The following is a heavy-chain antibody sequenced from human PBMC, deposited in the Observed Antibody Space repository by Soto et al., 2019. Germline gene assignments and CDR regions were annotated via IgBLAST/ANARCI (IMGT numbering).Heavy chain of an antibody. CDR3: ATVAYYYYGMDV. V-gene: IGHV4-39*01. J-gene: IGHJ6*02. CDR2: IYYSGST. Sequence: SETLSLTCTVSGGSISSSSYYWGWIRQPPGKGLEWIGSIYYSGSTYYNPSLKSRVTISVDTSKNQFSLKLSSVTAAYTAVYYCATVAYYYYGMDVWGQGTTVTVSS. D-gene: IGHD6-19*01. CDR1: GGSISSSSYY.